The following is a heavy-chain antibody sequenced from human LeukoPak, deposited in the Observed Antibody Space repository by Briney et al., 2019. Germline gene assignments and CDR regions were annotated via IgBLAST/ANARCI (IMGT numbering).Heavy chain of an antibody. CDR3: ARRRRGDYGRGYYDY. CDR2: IYTSGST. Sequence: SQTLSLTCTVSGGSISSGSYYWSWIRQPAGKGLEWIGRIYTSGSTNYNPSLKSRVTISVDTSKNQFSLKLSSVTAADAAVYYCARRRRGDYGRGYYDYWGQGTLVTVSS. J-gene: IGHJ4*02. CDR1: GGSISSGSYY. V-gene: IGHV4-61*02. D-gene: IGHD4-17*01.